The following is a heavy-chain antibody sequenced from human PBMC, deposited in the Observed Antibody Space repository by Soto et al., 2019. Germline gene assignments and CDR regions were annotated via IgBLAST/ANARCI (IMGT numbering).Heavy chain of an antibody. J-gene: IGHJ4*02. CDR3: ARAGFSYAQLLF. CDR2: VFYSGAT. D-gene: IGHD3-16*01. Sequence: PSETLSLTCNVSGGPIKTGDYYWNWIRQPPGKGLEWIGYVFYSGATNYSPSLKSRAAISMDTSKNQFSLSLTSVTAADTAVYYCARAGFSYAQLLFWGQGIRVTVSS. V-gene: IGHV4-30-4*01. CDR1: GGPIKTGDYY.